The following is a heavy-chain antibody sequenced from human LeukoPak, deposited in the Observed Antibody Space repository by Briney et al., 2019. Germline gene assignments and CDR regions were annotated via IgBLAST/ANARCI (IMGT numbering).Heavy chain of an antibody. D-gene: IGHD6-19*01. CDR3: ARGHSSGWYDY. V-gene: IGHV4-39*07. CDR1: GGSNSSSSYY. CDR2: IYYSGST. Sequence: SETLTLTCTVSGGSNSSSSYYWGWIRQPPGKGLEWIGSIYYSGSTYYNPSLKSRVTISVDTSKNQFSLKLSSVTAADTAVYYCARGHSSGWYDYWGQGTLVTVSS. J-gene: IGHJ4*02.